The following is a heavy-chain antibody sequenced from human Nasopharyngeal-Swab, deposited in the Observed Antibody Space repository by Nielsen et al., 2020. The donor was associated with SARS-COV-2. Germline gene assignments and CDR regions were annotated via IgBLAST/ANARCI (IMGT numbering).Heavy chain of an antibody. CDR1: GGSISSYY. CDR2: IYYSRST. V-gene: IGHV4-59*01. J-gene: IGHJ5*02. D-gene: IGHD5-12*01. CDR3: ARESGGDSGWFDP. Sequence: GSLRLSCTVSGGSISSYYWSWIRQPPGKGLEWIGYIYYSRSTNYNPSLKSRVTISVDTSKNQFSLKLSSVTAADTAVYYCARESGGDSGWFDPWGQGTLVTVSS.